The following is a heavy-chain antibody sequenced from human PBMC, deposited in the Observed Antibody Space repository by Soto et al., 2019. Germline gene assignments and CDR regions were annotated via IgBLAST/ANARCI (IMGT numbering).Heavy chain of an antibody. V-gene: IGHV4-30-4*01. CDR1: GGSVTSDEDY. J-gene: IGHJ4*02. CDR2: ISNSGST. D-gene: IGHD5-18*01. Sequence: SETLSLTCTVSGGSVTSDEDYWTWIRQSPGKGLEWIGYISNSGSTGYNPSLKTRLSMSADRSKNQFTLRLTSVTAADTAVYFCATESGSTYGYFDHWGQGTQVTVS. CDR3: ATESGSTYGYFDH.